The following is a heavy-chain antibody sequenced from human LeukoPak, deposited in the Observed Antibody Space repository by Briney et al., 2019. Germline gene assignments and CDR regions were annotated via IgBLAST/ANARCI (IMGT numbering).Heavy chain of an antibody. V-gene: IGHV1-58*02. CDR2: IVVGSGNT. CDR1: GFTFTSSA. J-gene: IGHJ4*02. CDR3: AAAPTFVTNYALFDC. D-gene: IGHD2-2*01. Sequence: SVKVSCKASGFTFTSSAMQWVRQARGQRLEWIGWIVVGSGNTNYAQKFQERVTITRDMSTNTAYMELSSLRSEDSAVYYCAAAPTFVTNYALFDCWGQGTLVTVSS.